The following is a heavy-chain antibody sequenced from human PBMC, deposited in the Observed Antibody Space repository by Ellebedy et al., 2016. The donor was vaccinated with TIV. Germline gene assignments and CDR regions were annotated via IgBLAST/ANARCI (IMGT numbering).Heavy chain of an antibody. Sequence: MPSETLSLTCAVYGGSFSGYYWTWIRQPPGKGLAWIGEINHSGSTTYNPSLKSRVTISVDTSRNRFSLKLSSVTAADTAVYYCARSTTVTTASYEYWGQGTLVTVSS. CDR1: GGSFSGYY. CDR2: INHSGST. D-gene: IGHD4-17*01. J-gene: IGHJ4*02. V-gene: IGHV4-34*01. CDR3: ARSTTVTTASYEY.